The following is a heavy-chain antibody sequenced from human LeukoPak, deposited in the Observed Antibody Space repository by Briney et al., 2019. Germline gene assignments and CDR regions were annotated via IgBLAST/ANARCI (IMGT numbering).Heavy chain of an antibody. CDR1: GGSISSYY. CDR3: ARRWVYGKRAFDA. D-gene: IGHD3-10*01. CDR2: INHSGST. V-gene: IGHV4-34*01. Sequence: SETLSLTCTVSGGSISSYYWSWIRQPPGKGLEWIGEINHSGSTNYNPSLKSRVTISVDTSKSQFSLKLSSVTAADTAVYYCARRWVYGKRAFDAWGQGTMVTVSS. J-gene: IGHJ3*01.